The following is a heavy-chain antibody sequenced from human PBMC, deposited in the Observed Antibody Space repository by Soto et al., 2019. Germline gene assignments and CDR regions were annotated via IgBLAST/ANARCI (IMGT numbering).Heavy chain of an antibody. CDR2: ISSSSSYT. CDR1: GFTFSDYY. CDR3: ARDSWDNWNDDAFEI. V-gene: IGHV3-11*06. J-gene: IGHJ3*02. Sequence: GGSLRLSCAASGFTFSDYYMSWIRQAPGKGLEWVSYISSSSSYTNYADSVKGRFTISRDNAKNSLYLQMNSLRAEDTAVYYCARDSWDNWNDDAFEIWGQGKMVTV. D-gene: IGHD1-20*01.